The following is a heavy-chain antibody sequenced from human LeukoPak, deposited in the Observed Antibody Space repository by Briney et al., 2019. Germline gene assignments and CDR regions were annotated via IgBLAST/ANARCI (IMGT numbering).Heavy chain of an antibody. CDR3: ARAGSGSYWRREQVSYFDY. CDR2: TIPIFGTA. J-gene: IGHJ4*02. D-gene: IGHD1-26*01. V-gene: IGHV1-69*13. CDR1: GGTFSSYA. Sequence: SVTVSCKASGGTFSSYAISWVRQAPGQGLEWMGGTIPIFGTANYAQKFQGRVTITADESTSTAYMELSSLRSEDTAVYYCARAGSGSYWRREQVSYFDYWGQGTLVTVSS.